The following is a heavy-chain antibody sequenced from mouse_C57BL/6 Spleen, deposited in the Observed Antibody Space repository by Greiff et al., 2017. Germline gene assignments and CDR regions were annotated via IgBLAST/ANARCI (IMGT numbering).Heavy chain of an antibody. D-gene: IGHD2-5*01. J-gene: IGHJ3*01. CDR2: IYPGDGDT. CDR1: GYAFSSSW. Sequence: QVQLQQSGPELVKPGASVKISCKASGYAFSSSWMNWVKQRPGKGLEWIGRIYPGDGDTNYNGKFKGKATLTADKSSSTAYMQLSSLTSDDSAVXFCAEAYYSNYVAYWGQGTLVTVSA. V-gene: IGHV1-82*01. CDR3: AEAYYSNYVAY.